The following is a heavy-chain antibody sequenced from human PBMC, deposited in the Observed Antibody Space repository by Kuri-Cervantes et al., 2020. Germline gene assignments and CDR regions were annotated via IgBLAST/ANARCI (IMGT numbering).Heavy chain of an antibody. Sequence: GGSLRLSCAASGFTFSSYSMNWVRQAPGKGLEWVSSISSSSSYIYYADSVKGRFTISRDNAKNSLYLQMNSLKTEDTAVYYCTRGQGVIIYYYMDVWGKGTTVTVSS. J-gene: IGHJ6*03. D-gene: IGHD3-10*01. CDR3: TRGQGVIIYYYMDV. V-gene: IGHV3-21*03. CDR1: GFTFSSYS. CDR2: ISSSSSYI.